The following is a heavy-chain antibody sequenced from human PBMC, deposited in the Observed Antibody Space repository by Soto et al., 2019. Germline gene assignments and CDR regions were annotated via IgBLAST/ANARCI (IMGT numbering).Heavy chain of an antibody. D-gene: IGHD5-12*01. V-gene: IGHV3-30*18. CDR2: ISYDGSNK. CDR1: GFTFSSYG. J-gene: IGHJ4*02. Sequence: GSLRLSCAASGFTFSSYGMHWVRQAPGKGLEWVAVISYDGSNKYYADSVKGRFTISRDNSKNTLYLQMNSLRAEDTAVYYCAKAGTRMATKLAPVNYWGQGTMVTVS. CDR3: AKAGTRMATKLAPVNY.